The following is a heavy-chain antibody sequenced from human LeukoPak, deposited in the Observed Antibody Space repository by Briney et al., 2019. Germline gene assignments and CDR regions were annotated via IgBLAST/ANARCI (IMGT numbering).Heavy chain of an antibody. CDR1: GGSTSSGDYY. CDR2: IYYSGST. J-gene: IGHJ3*02. V-gene: IGHV4-30-4*01. D-gene: IGHD2-15*01. CDR3: ASPNHCSGGSCYARIFAFDI. Sequence: SQTLSLTCTVSGGSTSSGDYYWSWIRQPPGKGLEWIGYIYYSGSTYYNPSLKSRVTISVDTSKNQFSLKLSSVTAADTAVYYCASPNHCSGGSCYARIFAFDIWGQGTMVTVSS.